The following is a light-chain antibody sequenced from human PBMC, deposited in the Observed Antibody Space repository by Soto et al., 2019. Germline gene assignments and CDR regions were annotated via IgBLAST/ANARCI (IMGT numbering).Light chain of an antibody. Sequence: EIVLTQSPATLSLSPGERATLSCRASQTFSSHLAWYQQKPGQAPRLLIYDASKRATGIPARFSGRGSGTYFTLTISSLEPEDFAVYNCQQRSNWPPVITFGQGTRLEIK. CDR1: QTFSSH. J-gene: IGKJ5*01. CDR2: DAS. V-gene: IGKV3-11*01. CDR3: QQRSNWPPVIT.